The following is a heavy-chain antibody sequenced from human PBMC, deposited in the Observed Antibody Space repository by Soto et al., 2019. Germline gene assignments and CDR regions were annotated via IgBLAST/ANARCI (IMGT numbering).Heavy chain of an antibody. V-gene: IGHV4-59*01. CDR3: ARVGGIVGATIGLRNWFDP. D-gene: IGHD1-26*01. CDR1: GGTISSYY. CDR2: IYYSGST. Sequence: SETLSLTCTVSGGTISSYYWSWIRQPPGKGLEWIGYIYYSGSTNYNPSLKSRVTISVDTSKNQFSLKLSSVTAADTAVYYCARVGGIVGATIGLRNWFDPWGQGTLVTVSS. J-gene: IGHJ5*02.